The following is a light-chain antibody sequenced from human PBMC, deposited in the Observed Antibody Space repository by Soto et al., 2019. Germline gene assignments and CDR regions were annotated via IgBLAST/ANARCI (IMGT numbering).Light chain of an antibody. Sequence: QSALTQPASVSGSPGQSITISCTGTCSDVGSYNLVSWYQQHPGKAPKLMIYEGSKRPSGVSNRFSGSKSGNTASLTISGLQAEDEADYYCCSYAGSSTFAYVFGSGTKLTVL. CDR1: CSDVGSYNL. J-gene: IGLJ1*01. CDR3: CSYAGSSTFAYV. V-gene: IGLV2-23*03. CDR2: EGS.